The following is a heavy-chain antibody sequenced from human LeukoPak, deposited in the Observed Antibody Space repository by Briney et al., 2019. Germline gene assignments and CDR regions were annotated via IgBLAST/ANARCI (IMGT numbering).Heavy chain of an antibody. CDR1: GFSLSTSGVR. J-gene: IGHJ1*01. CDR2: IDWDDDK. CDR3: APIADWAVYFLLH. V-gene: IGHV2-70*04. D-gene: IGHD3-9*01. Sequence: ESGPTLVNPTQTLTLTCTFSGFSLSTSGVRVSWIRQRPGKALEWLARIDWDDDKFYSTSLKTRLTISQDTSKNQVVLTMNNMDPVYTAMYDCAPIADWAVYFLLHWARGTRVTVSS.